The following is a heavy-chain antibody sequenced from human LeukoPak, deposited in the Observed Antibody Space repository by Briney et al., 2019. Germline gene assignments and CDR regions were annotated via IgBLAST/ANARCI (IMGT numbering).Heavy chain of an antibody. Sequence: SETLSLTCTVSGGSISTSNDYWGWLRQSPGKGLEWIGTIYYSGSTYYNPSLQSRVTISVDTSKNQFSLNLSSVTAADTAVYYCARQGVNRFYYVGAFDIWGQGTMVTVSS. V-gene: IGHV4-39*01. J-gene: IGHJ3*02. D-gene: IGHD3-22*01. CDR3: ARQGVNRFYYVGAFDI. CDR1: GGSISTSNDY. CDR2: IYYSGST.